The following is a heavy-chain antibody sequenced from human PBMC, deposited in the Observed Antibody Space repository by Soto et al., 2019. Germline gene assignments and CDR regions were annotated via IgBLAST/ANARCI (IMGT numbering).Heavy chain of an antibody. CDR2: IRSKANSYAT. Sequence: EVQLVESGGGLVQPGGSLKLSCAASGFTFSGSAMHWVRQASGKGLEWVGRIRSKANSYATAYAASVKGRFTISRDDSKSPAYLQMNSLKTEDTAVYYCTRHFERGYYYGSGSYYYYGMDVWGQGTTVTVSS. CDR3: TRHFERGYYYGSGSYYYYGMDV. V-gene: IGHV3-73*02. D-gene: IGHD3-10*01. J-gene: IGHJ6*02. CDR1: GFTFSGSA.